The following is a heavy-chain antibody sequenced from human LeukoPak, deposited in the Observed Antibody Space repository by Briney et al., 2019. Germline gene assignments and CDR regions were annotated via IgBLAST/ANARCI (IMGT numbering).Heavy chain of an antibody. J-gene: IGHJ5*02. Sequence: ASVKVSCKASGYTFTGYYMHWVRQAPGQGLEWMGWFNPNSGGTNYAQKFQGWVTMTRDTSISTAYMELSRLRSDDTAVYYCARGISAVAQDTSNWFDPWGQGTLVTVSS. CDR1: GYTFTGYY. V-gene: IGHV1-2*04. D-gene: IGHD6-19*01. CDR3: ARGISAVAQDTSNWFDP. CDR2: FNPNSGGT.